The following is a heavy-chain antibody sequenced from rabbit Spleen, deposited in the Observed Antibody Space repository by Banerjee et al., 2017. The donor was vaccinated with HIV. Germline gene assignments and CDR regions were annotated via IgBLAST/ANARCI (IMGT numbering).Heavy chain of an antibody. CDR3: ARDAGTSFSTYGMDL. CDR1: GVSFNDKDV. CDR2: AYAGSSGST. Sequence: QEQLEESGGGLVKPEGSLTLTCKASGVSFNDKDVMCWVRQAPGKGLEWIACAYAGSSGSTYSATWAKGRFTISKTSSTTVTLQMTSLTAADTATYFCARDAGTSFSTYGMDLWGQGTLVTVS. J-gene: IGHJ6*01. D-gene: IGHD8-1*01. V-gene: IGHV1S45*01.